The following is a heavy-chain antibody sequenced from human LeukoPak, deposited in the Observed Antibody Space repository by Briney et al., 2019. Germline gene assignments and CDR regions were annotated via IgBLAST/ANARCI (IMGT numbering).Heavy chain of an antibody. J-gene: IGHJ3*02. CDR3: ARDKVVGATRAFDI. CDR2: IYYRGST. V-gene: IGHV4-31*03. D-gene: IGHD1-26*01. CDR1: GGSISSGGYY. Sequence: SQTLSLTCTVSGGSISSGGYYWSWIRQHPGKGLEWIGYIYYRGSTYYNPSLKSRVTISVDTSKNQFSLKLSSVTAADTAVYYCARDKVVGATRAFDIWGQGTMVTVSS.